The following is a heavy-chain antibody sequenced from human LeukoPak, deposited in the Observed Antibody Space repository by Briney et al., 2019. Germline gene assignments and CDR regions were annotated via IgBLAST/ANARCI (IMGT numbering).Heavy chain of an antibody. CDR2: INPNSGGT. V-gene: IGHV1-2*02. D-gene: IGHD5-24*01. CDR1: GYIFTGYY. J-gene: IGHJ3*02. Sequence: ASVKVSCKASGYIFTGYYMHWVRQAPGQGLEWMGWINPNSGGTNYAQKFQGRVTMTRDTSISTAYMELSRLRSDDTAVYYCARADGLPHDAFDIWGQGTMVTVSS. CDR3: ARADGLPHDAFDI.